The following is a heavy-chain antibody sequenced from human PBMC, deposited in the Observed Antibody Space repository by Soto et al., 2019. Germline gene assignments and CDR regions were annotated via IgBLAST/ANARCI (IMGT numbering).Heavy chain of an antibody. D-gene: IGHD4-17*01. V-gene: IGHV1-18*01. J-gene: IGHJ5*02. Sequence: ASVKVSCKASGYTFTSYGITSVRQAPGQGLEWMGWISAFNGNTNYAQKLQGRVTMTTHTSTSTAYMELRSLRSDDTAVYYCARGGLRTTFDPWGQGTLVTVSS. CDR1: GYTFTSYG. CDR3: ARGGLRTTFDP. CDR2: ISAFNGNT.